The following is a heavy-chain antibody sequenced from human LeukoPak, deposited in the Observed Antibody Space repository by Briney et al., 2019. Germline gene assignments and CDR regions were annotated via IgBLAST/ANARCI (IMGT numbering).Heavy chain of an antibody. D-gene: IGHD2-2*01. CDR2: VSSNGGST. V-gene: IGHV3-64*01. J-gene: IGHJ4*02. CDR1: GFTFSSYA. CDR3: TRGINYAYDY. Sequence: GGSLRLSCAASGFTFSSYAMHWVRQAPGKGLEYVSAVSSNGGSTYYANSVKGRFIIPRDNSKNTLYLQMGSLRAEDMAVYYCTRGINYAYDYWGQGTLVTVSS.